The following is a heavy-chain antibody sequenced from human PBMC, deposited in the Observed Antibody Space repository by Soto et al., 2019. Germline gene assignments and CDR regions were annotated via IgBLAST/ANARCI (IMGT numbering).Heavy chain of an antibody. V-gene: IGHV1-2*04. Sequence: ASVKVSCKASGYTFTVYYMHWVLQAPGQGLEWMGWINPNSGGTNYAQKFQGWVTMTRDTSISTAYMELSRLRSDDTAVYYCARAHDSSGYYAHDPFAIWGQGTMVPVSS. J-gene: IGHJ3*02. CDR1: GYTFTVYY. CDR2: INPNSGGT. CDR3: ARAHDSSGYYAHDPFAI. D-gene: IGHD3-22*01.